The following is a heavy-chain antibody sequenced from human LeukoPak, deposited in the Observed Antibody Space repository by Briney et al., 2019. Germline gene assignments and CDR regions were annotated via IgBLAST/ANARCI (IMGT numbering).Heavy chain of an antibody. CDR2: ISGSGGST. Sequence: GGSLRLSCAASGFTSSSYAMSWVRQAPGKGLEWVSAISGSGGSTYYADSVKGRFTISRDNSKNTLYLQMNSLRAEDTAVYYCAPVRGVNRNPLKYWGQGTLVTVSS. D-gene: IGHD3-10*01. J-gene: IGHJ4*02. CDR3: APVRGVNRNPLKY. V-gene: IGHV3-23*01. CDR1: GFTSSSYA.